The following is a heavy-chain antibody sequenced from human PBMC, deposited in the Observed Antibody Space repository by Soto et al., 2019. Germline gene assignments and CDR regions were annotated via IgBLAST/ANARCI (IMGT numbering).Heavy chain of an antibody. Sequence: VQLRELGPRQVKPSGTLSLTCFVSGDSIRSTRWWTWVRQSPGKGLEWIGEIYHVGSTNYNPSLKSRATLLLDKSKNEFSLTLTAVTAADTAVYYCARDRGLAYSNAFDFWGQGVQVTVSS. J-gene: IGHJ4*02. CDR1: GDSIRSTRW. CDR3: ARDRGLAYSNAFDF. V-gene: IGHV4-4*02. D-gene: IGHD4-4*01. CDR2: IYHVGST.